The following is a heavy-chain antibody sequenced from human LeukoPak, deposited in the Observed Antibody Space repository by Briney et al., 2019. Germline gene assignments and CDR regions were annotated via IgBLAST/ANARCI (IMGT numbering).Heavy chain of an antibody. D-gene: IGHD4-17*01. J-gene: IGHJ6*02. CDR2: IYYSGTT. CDR1: GGSITRSNYY. Sequence: SETLSLTCTVSGGSITRSNYYWGWIRQPPGKGLEWIGGIYYSGTTYYNPSLKTRVTISVDTSKNQFSLKLSSVTAADTAVYYCARERDYGDYGYYYYGMDVWGQGTTVTVSS. V-gene: IGHV4-39*07. CDR3: ARERDYGDYGYYYYGMDV.